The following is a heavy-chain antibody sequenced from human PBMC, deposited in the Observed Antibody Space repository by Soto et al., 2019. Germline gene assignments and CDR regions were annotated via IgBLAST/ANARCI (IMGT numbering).Heavy chain of an antibody. CDR1: GASVTSSTYY. CDR2: TYYSGST. CDR3: ARGAAYDFWSGYYNY. Sequence: SETLSLTCSVSGASVTSSTYYWGWLRQPPGKGLEWIGYTYYSGSTRYSPSLKSRVTISIDTSKNQFSLKMSSVTAADTAVYYCARGAAYDFWSGYYNYWGQGTLVTVSS. V-gene: IGHV4-61*01. D-gene: IGHD3-3*01. J-gene: IGHJ4*02.